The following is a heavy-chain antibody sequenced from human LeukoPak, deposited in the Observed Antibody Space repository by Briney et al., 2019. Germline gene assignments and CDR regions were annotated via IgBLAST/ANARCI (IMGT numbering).Heavy chain of an antibody. CDR2: ISYDGSNK. D-gene: IGHD3-22*01. CDR1: GFTFSSFA. J-gene: IGHJ4*02. Sequence: GGSLRLSCAASGFTFSSFAMHWVRQAPGKGLEWVAVISYDGSNKYYADSVKGRFTISRDNAKNTLYLQMNSLRAEDTAVYYCASATYYDSSGYLAYWGQGTLVTVSS. V-gene: IGHV3-30*04. CDR3: ASATYYDSSGYLAY.